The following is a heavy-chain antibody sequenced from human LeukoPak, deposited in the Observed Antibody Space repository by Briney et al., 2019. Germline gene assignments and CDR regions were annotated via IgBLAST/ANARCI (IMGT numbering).Heavy chain of an antibody. CDR2: ISGSGGST. CDR1: GFTVSSKY. CDR3: AKSPPNYYGSSGPTDY. V-gene: IGHV3-23*01. D-gene: IGHD3-22*01. J-gene: IGHJ4*02. Sequence: GGSLRLSCAASGFTVSSKYMSWVRQAPGKGPEWVSAISGSGGSTYYADSVKGRFTISRDNSKNTLYLQMNSLRAEDTAVYYCAKSPPNYYGSSGPTDYWGQGTLVTVSS.